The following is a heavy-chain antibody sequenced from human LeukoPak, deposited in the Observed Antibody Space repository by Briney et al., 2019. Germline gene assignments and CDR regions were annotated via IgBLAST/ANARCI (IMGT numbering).Heavy chain of an antibody. J-gene: IGHJ6*03. CDR2: ISGSGGST. CDR1: GFTFSSYA. CDR3: AKTIFGVIYYYYYMDV. V-gene: IGHV3-23*01. Sequence: GGSLRLSCAASGFTFSSYAMSWVRQAPGKGLEWVSAISGSGGSTYHADSVKGRFTISRDNSKNTLYLQMNSLRAEDTAVYYCAKTIFGVIYYYYYMDVWGKGTTVTVSS. D-gene: IGHD3-3*01.